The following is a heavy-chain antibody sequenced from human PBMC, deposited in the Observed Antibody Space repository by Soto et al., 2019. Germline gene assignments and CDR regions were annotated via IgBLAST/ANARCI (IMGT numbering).Heavy chain of an antibody. J-gene: IGHJ4*02. D-gene: IGHD6-13*01. CDR1: GFSFSSYA. V-gene: IGHV3-33*01. CDR2: IWYDGVNK. Sequence: QVQLVESGGGVVQPGRSLRLSCAASGFSFSSYAMHWVRQAPGKGLEWVAVIWYDGVNKYYAASVKGLFTISSDNSNNTLYVKMTSLKAEDTAVYYYTRDPYLAAAGRLSVLHCWGPGTLFTVSS. CDR3: TRDPYLAAAGRLSVLHC.